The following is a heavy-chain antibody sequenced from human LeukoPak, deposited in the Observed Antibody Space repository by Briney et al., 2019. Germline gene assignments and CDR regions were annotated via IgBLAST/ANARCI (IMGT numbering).Heavy chain of an antibody. CDR2: ISGSGAGT. CDR1: GFTFSSYA. CDR3: ATLVDTAMVTPYYFDY. J-gene: IGHJ4*02. V-gene: IGHV3-23*01. Sequence: GGSLRLSCAASGFTFSSYALSWVRQAPGKGLEWVSAISGSGAGTYYADSVKGRFTISRDNAKNSLYLQMNSLRAEDTAVYYCATLVDTAMVTPYYFDYWGQGTLVTVSS. D-gene: IGHD5-18*01.